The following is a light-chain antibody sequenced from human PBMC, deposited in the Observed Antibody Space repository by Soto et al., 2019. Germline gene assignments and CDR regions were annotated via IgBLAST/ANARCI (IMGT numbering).Light chain of an antibody. CDR2: EVT. Sequence: QSALTQPPSASGSPGQSVTISCTGTSSDVGAYNYVSWYQQHAGKAPQLVIYEVTQRPSGVPDRFSGSKSPNTASLTVSGLRAEDAAYYCCRSFASRNTGLFGVGTKLTV. J-gene: IGLJ3*02. CDR1: SSDVGAYNY. CDR3: RSFASRNTGL. V-gene: IGLV2-8*01.